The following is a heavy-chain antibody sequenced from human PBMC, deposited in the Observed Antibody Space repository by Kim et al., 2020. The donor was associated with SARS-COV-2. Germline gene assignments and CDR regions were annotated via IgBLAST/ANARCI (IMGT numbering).Heavy chain of an antibody. CDR3: ARESSSGYTTFDY. CDR2: IYYSGST. D-gene: IGHD3-22*01. Sequence: SETLSLTCTVSGGSISSSSYYWGWIRQPPGKGLEWIGSIYYSGSTYYNPSLKSRVAISVDTSKNQFSLKLSSVTAADTAVYYCARESSSGYTTFDYWGQGTLVTVSS. V-gene: IGHV4-39*07. J-gene: IGHJ4*02. CDR1: GGSISSSSYY.